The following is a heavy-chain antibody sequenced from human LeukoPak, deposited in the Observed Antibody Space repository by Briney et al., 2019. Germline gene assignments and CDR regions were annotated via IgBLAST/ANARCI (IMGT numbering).Heavy chain of an antibody. V-gene: IGHV1-2*02. Sequence: ASVKVSCKASGGTFSSYAISWVRQAPGQGLEWMGWINPNSGDTKFAREFQGRVTMTRDTSISTAYMGLSRLGSDDTAVYYCATQRGSYLWGTDFDYWGQGTLVTVSS. CDR2: INPNSGDT. J-gene: IGHJ4*02. CDR3: ATQRGSYLWGTDFDY. D-gene: IGHD3-16*01. CDR1: GGTFSSYA.